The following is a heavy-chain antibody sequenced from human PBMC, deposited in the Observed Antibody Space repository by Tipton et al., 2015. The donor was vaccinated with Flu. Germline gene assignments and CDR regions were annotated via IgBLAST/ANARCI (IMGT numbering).Heavy chain of an antibody. D-gene: IGHD3-3*01. CDR3: KSGFDT. CDR1: GLDFPKAW. V-gene: IGHV3-15*01. Sequence: GSLRLSCTVSGLDFPKAWMTWVRQAPGKGLEWVGRIKSENDGGTTDYAGPAKGRFIISRDDSQNTVYLQMNGLETEDTAVYFCKSGFDTWGPGTMVAVS. J-gene: IGHJ3*02. CDR2: IKSENDGGTT.